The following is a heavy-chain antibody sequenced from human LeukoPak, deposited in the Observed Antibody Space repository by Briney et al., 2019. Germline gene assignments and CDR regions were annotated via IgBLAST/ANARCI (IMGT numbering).Heavy chain of an antibody. J-gene: IGHJ6*02. CDR3: ARHGYSSLRLHYYYGMDV. CDR2: IYTRGST. Sequence: PSETLSLTRTFSVDSISIYYGSWVRQPAGKGLECSGRIYTRGSTNYNPSLKSRVTMSVDTSKNQFSLKLSSVTAADTAVYYCARHGYSSLRLHYYYGMDVWGQGTTVTVSS. CDR1: VDSISIYY. V-gene: IGHV4-4*07. D-gene: IGHD6-13*01.